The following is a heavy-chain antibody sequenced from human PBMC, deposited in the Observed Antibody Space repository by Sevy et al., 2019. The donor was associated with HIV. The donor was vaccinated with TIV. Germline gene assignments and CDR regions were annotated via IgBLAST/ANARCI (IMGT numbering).Heavy chain of an antibody. J-gene: IGHJ4*01. CDR3: ATSRSDYYTYYFDY. CDR2: ISTGGGTI. V-gene: IGHV3-48*03. Sequence: GGSLRLSCAASGLIFRSYELNWVRQAPGKGLQWISYISTGGGTIFYADSVKGRFTISRDNAKNSVFLQMNSLRAEDTAVYFCATSRSDYYTYYFDYWGHGTLVTVSS. D-gene: IGHD3-22*01. CDR1: GLIFRSYE.